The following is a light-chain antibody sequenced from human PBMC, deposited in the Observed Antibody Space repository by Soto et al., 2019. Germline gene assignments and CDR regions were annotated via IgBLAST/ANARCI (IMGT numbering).Light chain of an antibody. CDR1: QGISSY. V-gene: IGKV1-8*01. CDR2: AAS. CDR3: QQYYSYPIT. Sequence: AIRMTQSPSSLSASTGGRVTITCRASQGISSYLAWYQQKPGKAPKLLIYAASTLQSGVPSRFSGSGSGTDFTLTTSCLQSEDFATYYCQQYYSYPITFGQGTRLEIK. J-gene: IGKJ5*01.